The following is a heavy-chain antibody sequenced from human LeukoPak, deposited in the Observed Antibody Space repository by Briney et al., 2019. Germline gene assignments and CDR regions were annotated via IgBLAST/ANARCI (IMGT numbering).Heavy chain of an antibody. CDR3: ARERDHGYSYGHVLDS. D-gene: IGHD5-18*01. J-gene: IGHJ4*02. CDR1: GGSMNTYY. Sequence: SETLSLTCTVSGGSMNTYYWTWLRQPAGKRLEWLGRMYHSGTTNYNSPLYNPSLSSRVTMSVDGAKNQFSLRLKSVTTADTAIYLCARERDHGYSYGHVLDSWGQGSLVTVSS. CDR2: MYHSGTT. V-gene: IGHV4-4*07.